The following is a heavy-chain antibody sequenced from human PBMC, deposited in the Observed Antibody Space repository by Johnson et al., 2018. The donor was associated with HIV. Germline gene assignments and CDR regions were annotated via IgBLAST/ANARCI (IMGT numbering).Heavy chain of an antibody. CDR3: AKDVGNYWPNAFDI. D-gene: IGHD3-22*01. J-gene: IGHJ3*02. CDR1: GFSFDDYG. CDR2: ISFDGSKE. V-gene: IGHV3-30*18. Sequence: VQLVESGGGVVRPGGSLRLSCAASGFSFDDYGMSWVRQAPGKGLEWVAVISFDGSKEYYADSVKGRFTISRDNSNNTLHLQMSSLRAEDTAVYYCAKDVGNYWPNAFDIWGQGTTVTVSS.